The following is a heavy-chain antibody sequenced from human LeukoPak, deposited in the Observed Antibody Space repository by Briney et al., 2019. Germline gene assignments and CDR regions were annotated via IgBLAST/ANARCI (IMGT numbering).Heavy chain of an antibody. Sequence: SETLSLTCTVSGGSISSNSYYWGWIRQPPGKGLKWIGSIYYSGSTYYNPSLKSRVTISVDTSKNQFSLKLSSVTAADTAVYYCARHWSAFNAFDIWGQGTMVTVSS. CDR1: GGSISSNSYY. CDR3: ARHWSAFNAFDI. V-gene: IGHV4-39*01. J-gene: IGHJ3*02. CDR2: IYYSGST. D-gene: IGHD3-16*01.